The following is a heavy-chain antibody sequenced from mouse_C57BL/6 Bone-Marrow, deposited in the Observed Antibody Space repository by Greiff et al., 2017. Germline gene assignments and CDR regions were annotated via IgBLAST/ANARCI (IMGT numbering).Heavy chain of an antibody. Sequence: QVQLQQSGAELARPGASVKLSCKASGYTFTSYGISWVKQRTGQGLEWIGEIYPRSGNTYYNEKFKGKATLTADKSSSTAYMGLRSLTSEDSAVYFWARVGNYNYYAMECWGQGPSVTVSS. CDR1: GYTFTSYG. J-gene: IGHJ4*01. V-gene: IGHV1-81*01. D-gene: IGHD2-1*01. CDR3: ARVGNYNYYAMEC. CDR2: IYPRSGNT.